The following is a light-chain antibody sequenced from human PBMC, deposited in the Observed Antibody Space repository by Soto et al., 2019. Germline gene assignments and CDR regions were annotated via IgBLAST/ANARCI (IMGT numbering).Light chain of an antibody. CDR2: EVN. Sequence: QSVLTQPPSASGTPGQRVTISCSGSSPNIGSNSVYWFQHLPGTAFKVLISEVNKRPSGVPDRFSGSKSGNTASLTVSGLQAEDEADYYCSSYTERNNLLYVFGTGTKVTVL. CDR3: SSYTERNNLLYV. J-gene: IGLJ1*01. CDR1: SPNIGSNS. V-gene: IGLV1-44*01.